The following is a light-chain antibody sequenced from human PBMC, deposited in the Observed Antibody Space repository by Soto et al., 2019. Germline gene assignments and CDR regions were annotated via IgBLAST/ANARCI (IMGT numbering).Light chain of an antibody. J-gene: IGKJ5*01. CDR2: GAS. Sequence: KESAVTLSLNKGERVSLSCRASQSVSSSQLAWYQQKPGQAPRLLMYGASSRATGIPDRLSGSGSGTDFTLTISRLEPEDFAVYYCKQYASPPITFAQGTRLEIK. CDR1: QSVSSSQ. V-gene: IGKV3-20*01. CDR3: KQYASPPIT.